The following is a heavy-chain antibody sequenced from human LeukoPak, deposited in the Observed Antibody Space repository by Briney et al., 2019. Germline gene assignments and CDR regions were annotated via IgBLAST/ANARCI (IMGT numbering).Heavy chain of an antibody. D-gene: IGHD2-15*01. V-gene: IGHV4-34*01. CDR2: INHSGST. CDR3: VRALGYCSGGSCYSDAFFDY. CDR1: GGSFSGYY. Sequence: MTSETLSLTCAVYGGSFSGYYWSWIRQPPGKGLEWIGEINHSGSTNYNPSLKSRVTISVDTSKNQFSLKLSSVTAADTAVYYCVRALGYCSGGSCYSDAFFDYWGQGTLVTASS. J-gene: IGHJ4*02.